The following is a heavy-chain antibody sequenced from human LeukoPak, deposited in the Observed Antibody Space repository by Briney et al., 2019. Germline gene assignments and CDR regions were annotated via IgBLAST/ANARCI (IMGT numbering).Heavy chain of an antibody. J-gene: IGHJ4*02. CDR1: GYTLTELS. V-gene: IGHV1-24*01. CDR3: ATVVPAADAWYFDY. CDR2: FDPEDGET. D-gene: IGHD2-2*01. Sequence: GASVKVSCKVSGYTLTELSMHWVRQAPGKGLEWMGGFDPEDGETIYAQKFQGRVTMTEDTPTDTAYMELSSLRSEDTAVYYCATVVPAADAWYFDYWGQGTLVTVSS.